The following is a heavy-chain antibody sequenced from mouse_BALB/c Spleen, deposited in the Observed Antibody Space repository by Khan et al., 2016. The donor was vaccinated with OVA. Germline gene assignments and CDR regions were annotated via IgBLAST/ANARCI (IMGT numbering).Heavy chain of an antibody. V-gene: IGHV3-2*02. CDR2: ISYSGNT. CDR1: GYSITSDYA. CDR3: ARVYGGDFDY. D-gene: IGHD1-1*01. J-gene: IGHJ2*01. Sequence: EVQLQESGPGLVKPSQSLSLICTVTGYSITSDYAWNWLRQFPGNKLEWMGFISYSGNTKYNPSLKSRISITRDTSKNQFFLQLNSVTTEDTATYYCARVYGGDFDYWGHGTTLTVSS.